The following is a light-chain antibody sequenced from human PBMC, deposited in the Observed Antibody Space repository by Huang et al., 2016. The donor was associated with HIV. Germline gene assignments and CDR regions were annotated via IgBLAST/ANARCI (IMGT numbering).Light chain of an antibody. Sequence: EIVLTQSPGTLSLSPGERATLSCRASQNITRLAWYQHKPGQAPRLLIYDASSRATGVPARFSGGGSGTDFTLTVSSLQSDDFALYYCQQYDDWPPWTFGQGTQVDMK. CDR2: DAS. V-gene: IGKV3-15*01. J-gene: IGKJ1*01. CDR1: QNITR. CDR3: QQYDDWPPWT.